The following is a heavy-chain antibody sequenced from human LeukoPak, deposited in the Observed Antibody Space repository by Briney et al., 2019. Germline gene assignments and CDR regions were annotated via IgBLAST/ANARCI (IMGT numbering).Heavy chain of an antibody. D-gene: IGHD3-3*01. J-gene: IGHJ6*02. CDR2: INPNSGGT. V-gene: IGHV1-2*02. Sequence: ASVKVSCKASGYTFTGYYMHWVRQAPGQGLEWMGWINPNSGGTNYAQKFQGRVTMTRDTSISTAYMELSRLRSDDTAVYYCARPQLRFRTTSDYGMDVWGQGTTVTVSS. CDR1: GYTFTGYY. CDR3: ARPQLRFRTTSDYGMDV.